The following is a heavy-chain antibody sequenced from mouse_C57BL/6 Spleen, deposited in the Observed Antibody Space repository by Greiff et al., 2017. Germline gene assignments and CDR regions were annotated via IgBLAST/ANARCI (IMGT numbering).Heavy chain of an antibody. CDR2: IYPNSGST. V-gene: IGHV1-64*01. D-gene: IGHD2-4*01. Sequence: QVQLQQPGAELVKPGASVKLSCKASGYTFTSYWMHWVKQRPGQGLEWIGMIYPNSGSTNYNEKFKSKATLTVDKSSSTAYMQLSSLTSDDSAVYYCARSGVYYDYDLYFDVWGTGTTVTVSS. CDR3: ARSGVYYDYDLYFDV. J-gene: IGHJ1*03. CDR1: GYTFTSYW.